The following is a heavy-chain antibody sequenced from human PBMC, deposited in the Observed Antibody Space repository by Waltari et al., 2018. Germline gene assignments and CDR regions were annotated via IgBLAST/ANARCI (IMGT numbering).Heavy chain of an antibody. CDR3: ARDGQGIAAAGTSSLDY. CDR2: IYHSGST. J-gene: IGHJ4*02. V-gene: IGHV4-4*02. Sequence: QVQLQESGPGLVKPSGTLSLTCAVSGGSISSSNWWSWVRQPPGKGLEWIGEIYHSGSTNYNPSHKSRVTISVDKSKNQFSLKLSSVTAADTAVYYCARDGQGIAAAGTSSLDYWGQGTLVTVSS. CDR1: GGSISSSNW. D-gene: IGHD6-13*01.